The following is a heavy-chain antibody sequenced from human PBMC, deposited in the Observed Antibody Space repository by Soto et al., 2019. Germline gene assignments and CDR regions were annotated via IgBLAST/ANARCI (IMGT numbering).Heavy chain of an antibody. J-gene: IGHJ4*02. Sequence: PGWSLRLSCASSVFTFISYAMSWVRQAPGKGLEWVSVISGSGGSTYYADSVKGRFTISRDNSKNTLYLQMNSLRAEDTAVYYCAKELYYDILTGYNYWGQGTLVTVSS. CDR3: AKELYYDILTGYNY. CDR2: ISGSGGST. D-gene: IGHD3-9*01. CDR1: VFTFISYA. V-gene: IGHV3-23*01.